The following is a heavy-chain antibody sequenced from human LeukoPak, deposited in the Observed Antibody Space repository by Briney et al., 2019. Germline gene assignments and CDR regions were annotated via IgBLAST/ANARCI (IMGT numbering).Heavy chain of an antibody. J-gene: IGHJ5*02. D-gene: IGHD6-19*01. CDR1: GFTFTSDA. Sequence: GGSLRLSRVASGFTFTSDAMNWVRQAPGKGLEWVSSTVSRGTTQYADSVKGRFTVSRDTSKNTLYLQMNSLRADDTAVYYCAKCSTSAYTTGWCNWIDPWGQGTLVTVSS. CDR2: TVSRGTT. V-gene: IGHV3-23*01. CDR3: AKCSTSAYTTGWCNWIDP.